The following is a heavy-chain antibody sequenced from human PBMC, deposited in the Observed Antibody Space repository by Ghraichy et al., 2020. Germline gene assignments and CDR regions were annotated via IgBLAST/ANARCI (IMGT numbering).Heavy chain of an antibody. CDR1: GFTFSSYE. CDR3: ARDITVGYCTGGSCYEPPSFDC. Sequence: GGSLRLSCAASGFTFSSYEMNWVRQAPGKGLEWVSFISGSGSVIYYADSVKGRFTISRDNAKNSLYLQMNSLRAEDTAIYYCARDITVGYCTGGSCYEPPSFDCCGQGTLVTVSS. V-gene: IGHV3-48*03. J-gene: IGHJ4*02. CDR2: ISGSGSVI. D-gene: IGHD2-15*01.